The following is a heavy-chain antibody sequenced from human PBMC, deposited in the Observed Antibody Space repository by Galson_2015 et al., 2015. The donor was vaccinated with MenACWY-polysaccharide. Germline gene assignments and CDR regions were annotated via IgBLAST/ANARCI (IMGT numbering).Heavy chain of an antibody. CDR3: ARGRRDTAVAATAAVFLDY. J-gene: IGHJ4*02. D-gene: IGHD6-19*01. CDR1: GYTFTSYD. CDR2: MSPNTAKT. V-gene: IGHV1-8*01. Sequence: SVKVSCKASGYTFTSYDINWVRQATGQGLEWMGWMSPNTAKTGYQQKFQGRVTMTRNNSISTAYMELSSLTSEDTAVYYCARGRRDTAVAATAAVFLDYWGQGILVTVSS.